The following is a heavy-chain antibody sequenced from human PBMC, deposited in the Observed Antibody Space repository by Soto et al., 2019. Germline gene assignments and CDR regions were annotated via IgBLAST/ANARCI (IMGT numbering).Heavy chain of an antibody. CDR2: ISGSGGST. CDR1: GFTFSSYA. CDR3: AKDQLDYDFWSGYYQPFDY. V-gene: IGHV3-23*01. Sequence: GGSLRLSCAASGFTFSSYAMSWVRQAPGKGLEWVSAISGSGGSTYYADSVKGRFTISRDNSKNTLYLQMNSLRAEDTAAYYCAKDQLDYDFWSGYYQPFDYWGQGTLVTVSS. D-gene: IGHD3-3*01. J-gene: IGHJ4*02.